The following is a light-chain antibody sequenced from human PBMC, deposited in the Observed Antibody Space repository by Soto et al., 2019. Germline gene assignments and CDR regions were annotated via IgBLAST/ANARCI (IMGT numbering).Light chain of an antibody. CDR1: QGISTY. V-gene: IGKV1-39*01. CDR3: HQRYNTPRT. CDR2: EAS. Sequence: DIQMTQSASSLSASVGDRFTITWRASQGISTYLNWYQRKPGKASKVLIYEASNLQSGVPSRFSGSGSGTDFTLTITSLQPEDSATYYCHQRYNTPRTFGQGTKVDIK. J-gene: IGKJ1*01.